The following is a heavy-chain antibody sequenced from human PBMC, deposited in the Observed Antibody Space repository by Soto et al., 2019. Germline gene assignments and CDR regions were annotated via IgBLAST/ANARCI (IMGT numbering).Heavy chain of an antibody. CDR3: AKAFPRISGYYYGMDV. V-gene: IGHV3-23*01. D-gene: IGHD3-10*01. Sequence: GGSLRLSCAASVFTFSSYAMSWVRQAPGKGLEWVSAISGSGGSTYYADSVKGRFTISRDNSKNTLYLQMNSLRAEDTAVYYCAKAFPRISGYYYGMDVWGQGTTVTVSS. CDR2: ISGSGGST. CDR1: VFTFSSYA. J-gene: IGHJ6*02.